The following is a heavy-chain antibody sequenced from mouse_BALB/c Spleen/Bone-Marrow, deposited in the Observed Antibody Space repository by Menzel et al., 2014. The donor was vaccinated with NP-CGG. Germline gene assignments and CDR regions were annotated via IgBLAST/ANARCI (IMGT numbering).Heavy chain of an antibody. CDR2: ISPGDGVI. CDR1: GYTFTDHA. Sequence: VQLVESDAELVKPGASVKISCKASGYTFTDHAIHWVKQKPEQGLGWIGYISPGDGVIKYNEKFKGKAILTADKSSNTAYMQLNSLTSEDSAVYFCKRSLGRFAYWGQGTLVTISA. CDR3: KRSLGRFAY. V-gene: IGHV1S53*02. J-gene: IGHJ3*01. D-gene: IGHD4-1*01.